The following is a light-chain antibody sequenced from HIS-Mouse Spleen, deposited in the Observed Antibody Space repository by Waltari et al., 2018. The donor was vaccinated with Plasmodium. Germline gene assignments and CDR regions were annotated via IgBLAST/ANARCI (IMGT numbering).Light chain of an antibody. V-gene: IGLV2-11*02. Sequence: QSALTQPRSVSGAPGQSVTISCPANISDVGVYNHVSWYQQPPGTAPKLRIYDVSKRPSGVPDRFAGSKSGNAASLTISGLQAEDEADYYCCSYAGSYTLVFGGGTKLTVL. CDR3: CSYAGSYTLV. J-gene: IGLJ2*01. CDR1: ISDVGVYNH. CDR2: DVS.